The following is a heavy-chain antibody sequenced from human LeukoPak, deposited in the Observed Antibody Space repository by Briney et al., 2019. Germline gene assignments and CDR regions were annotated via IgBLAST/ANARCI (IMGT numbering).Heavy chain of an antibody. J-gene: IGHJ4*02. Sequence: GGSLRLSCAASGFTFSSYEMNWVRQAPGKGLEWVSDICSSGSTIYYADSVKGRFTISRDNAKNSLYLQMNSLRAEDTAVYYCARGLTYYDFWSGYYPFWGQGTLVTVSS. V-gene: IGHV3-48*03. CDR1: GFTFSSYE. D-gene: IGHD3-3*01. CDR3: ARGLTYYDFWSGYYPF. CDR2: ICSSGSTI.